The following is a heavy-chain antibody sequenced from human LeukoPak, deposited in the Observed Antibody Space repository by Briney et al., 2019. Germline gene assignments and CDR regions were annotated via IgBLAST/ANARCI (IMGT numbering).Heavy chain of an antibody. D-gene: IGHD3-22*01. CDR1: GFTVSSNY. J-gene: IGHJ4*02. Sequence: GGSLRLSCAASGFTVSSNYMSWVRQAPGKGLEWVSAISGSGGSTYYADSVKGRFTISRDNSKNTLYLQMNSLRAEDTAVYYCAKDPPMIVVVAPYWGQGTLVTVSS. CDR2: ISGSGGST. V-gene: IGHV3-23*01. CDR3: AKDPPMIVVVAPY.